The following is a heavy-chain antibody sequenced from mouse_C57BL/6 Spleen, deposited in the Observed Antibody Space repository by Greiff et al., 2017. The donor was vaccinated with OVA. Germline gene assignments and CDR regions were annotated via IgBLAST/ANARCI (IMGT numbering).Heavy chain of an antibody. CDR3: VRQGSYAMDY. J-gene: IGHJ4*01. CDR1: GFSFNTYA. V-gene: IGHV10-1*01. CDR2: IRSKSNNYAT. D-gene: IGHD3-1*01. Sequence: EVKLMESGGGLVQPKGSLKLSCAASGFSFNTYAMNWVRQAPGKGLEWVARIRSKSNNYATYYADSVKDRFTISRDDSESMLYLQMNNLKTEDTAMYYCVRQGSYAMDYWGQGTSDTVSS.